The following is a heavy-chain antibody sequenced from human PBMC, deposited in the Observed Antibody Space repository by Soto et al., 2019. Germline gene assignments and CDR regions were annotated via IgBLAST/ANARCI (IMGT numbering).Heavy chain of an antibody. J-gene: IGHJ4*02. CDR2: ICWKVDK. Sequence: QITLKESGPTLVEPTQTLTLTCTYSGFSLTSSGAGVGWIRQPPGKALEWLALICWKVDKGYNPGLKSRLTLTKDTSKTQVVLTLTNMDPVDTATYFCAHRYGGNYYPRYFAYWGQGTLVTVSS. CDR1: GFSLTSSGAG. D-gene: IGHD1-26*01. CDR3: AHRYGGNYYPRYFAY. V-gene: IGHV2-5*01.